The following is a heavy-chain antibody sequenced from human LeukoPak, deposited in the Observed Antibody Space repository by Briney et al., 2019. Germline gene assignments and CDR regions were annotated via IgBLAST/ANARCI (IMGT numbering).Heavy chain of an antibody. CDR3: ARVGSYCSSTSCSIADAFDI. CDR2: IYYSGST. Sequence: PSETLSLTCTVSGGSISSYYWSWIRQPPGKGLEWIGYIYYSGSTNYNPSLKSRVTISVDTSKNQFSLKLSSVTAADTAVYYCARVGSYCSSTSCSIADAFDIWGQGTMVTVSS. V-gene: IGHV4-59*01. J-gene: IGHJ3*02. CDR1: GGSISSYY. D-gene: IGHD2-2*01.